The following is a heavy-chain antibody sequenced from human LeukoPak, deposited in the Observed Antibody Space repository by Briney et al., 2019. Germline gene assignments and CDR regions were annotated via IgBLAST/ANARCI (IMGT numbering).Heavy chain of an antibody. V-gene: IGHV3-30*18. Sequence: GGSLRLSCAASGFTFSSYGMHWVRQAPGKARECVSVISYDESNKYYAGSVKGRFTISRDNSKNTLYLQMNSLRAEDTGVYYCAKDMARGYGMDVWGQGTTVAVSS. CDR1: GFTFSSYG. CDR3: AKDMARGYGMDV. J-gene: IGHJ6*02. D-gene: IGHD3-10*01. CDR2: ISYDESNK.